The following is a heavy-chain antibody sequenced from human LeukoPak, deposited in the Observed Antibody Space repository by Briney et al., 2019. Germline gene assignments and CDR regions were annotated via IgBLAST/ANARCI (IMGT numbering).Heavy chain of an antibody. Sequence: GGSLRLSCAASGFTFSSYEMNWVRQAPGKGLEWVSYISSSGSTIYYADSVKGRFTISRDNAKNSLYLQMNSPRAEDTAVYYCARENTAMVDDAFDIWGQGTMVTVSS. CDR3: ARENTAMVDDAFDI. J-gene: IGHJ3*02. D-gene: IGHD5-18*01. CDR2: ISSSGSTI. V-gene: IGHV3-48*03. CDR1: GFTFSSYE.